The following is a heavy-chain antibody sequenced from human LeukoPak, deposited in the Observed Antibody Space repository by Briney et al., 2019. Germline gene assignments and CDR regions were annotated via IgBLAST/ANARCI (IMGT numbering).Heavy chain of an antibody. CDR2: INSDGSST. V-gene: IGHV3-74*01. J-gene: IGHJ4*02. CDR1: GFTFSSYW. CDR3: AKEGVDTAMVYYFDY. Sequence: GGSLRLSCAASGFTFSSYWMHWVRHAPGKGLVWVSRINSDGSSTSYADSVKGRFTISRDNAKNTLYLQMNSLRAEDTAVYYCAKEGVDTAMVYYFDYWGQGTLVTVSS. D-gene: IGHD5-18*01.